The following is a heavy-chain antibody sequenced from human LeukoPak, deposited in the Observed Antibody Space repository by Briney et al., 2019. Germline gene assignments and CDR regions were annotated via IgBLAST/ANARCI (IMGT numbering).Heavy chain of an antibody. Sequence: GGSLRLSCAASGFTVSSNYMNWVRQAPGKGLEWVSVIYSGGSTYYADSVKGRFTISRDNAKNSLYLQMNSLRAEDTAVYYCAREMGGYPFDYWGQGTLVTVSS. D-gene: IGHD5-12*01. CDR1: GFTVSSNY. J-gene: IGHJ4*02. CDR2: IYSGGST. CDR3: AREMGGYPFDY. V-gene: IGHV3-66*01.